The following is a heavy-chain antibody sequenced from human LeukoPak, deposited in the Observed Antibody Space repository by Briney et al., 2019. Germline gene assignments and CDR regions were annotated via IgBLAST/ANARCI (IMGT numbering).Heavy chain of an antibody. CDR1: GFTFSDYY. Sequence: GGSLRLSCAASGFTFSDYYMSWIRQAPGKGLEWVSYISSSGSTIYYADSVKGRFTISRGNAKNSLYLQMNSLRAEDTAVYYCARARDGYNPLFDYWGQGTLVTVSS. D-gene: IGHD5-24*01. J-gene: IGHJ4*02. V-gene: IGHV3-11*01. CDR3: ARARDGYNPLFDY. CDR2: ISSSGSTI.